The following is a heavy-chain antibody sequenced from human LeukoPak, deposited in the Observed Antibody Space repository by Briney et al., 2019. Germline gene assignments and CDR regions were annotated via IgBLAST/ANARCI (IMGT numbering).Heavy chain of an antibody. D-gene: IGHD3-16*02. V-gene: IGHV3-23*01. J-gene: IGHJ3*02. Sequence: PGGSLRLSCAASGFTFSSYAMSWVRQAPGKGLEWVSAISGSGGSTYYADSVKGRFTISRDNSKNTLYLQMNSLRAEDTAVYYCAKKEFFYDYVWGSYRLGDAFDIWGQGTMVTVSS. CDR3: AKKEFFYDYVWGSYRLGDAFDI. CDR1: GFTFSSYA. CDR2: ISGSGGST.